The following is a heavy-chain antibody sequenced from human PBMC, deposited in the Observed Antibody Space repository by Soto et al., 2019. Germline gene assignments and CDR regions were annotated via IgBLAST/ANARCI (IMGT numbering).Heavy chain of an antibody. V-gene: IGHV4-34*01. CDR2: INHSGST. D-gene: IGHD3-16*02. J-gene: IGHJ5*02. CDR3: AVARGSYRYRHWFDP. Sequence: SETLSLTCAVYGGSFSGYYWSWIRQPPGKGLEWIGEINHSGSTNYNPSLKSRVTISVDTSKNQFSLKLSSVTAADTAVYYCAVARGSYRYRHWFDPWGQGTLVTVSS. CDR1: GGSFSGYY.